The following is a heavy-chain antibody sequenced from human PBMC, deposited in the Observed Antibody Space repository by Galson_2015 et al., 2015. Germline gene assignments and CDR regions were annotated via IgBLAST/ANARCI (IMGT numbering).Heavy chain of an antibody. CDR1: GYTFTSYY. Sequence: SVKVSCKASGYTFTSYYMHWVRQAPGQGLEWMGIINPSGGSTSYAQKFQGRVTMTRDTSTSTVYMELSSLRSEDTAVYYCARVTTVTTRTLDYYYGMDVWGQGTTVTVSS. J-gene: IGHJ6*02. V-gene: IGHV1-46*01. CDR2: INPSGGST. CDR3: ARVTTVTTRTLDYYYGMDV. D-gene: IGHD4-17*01.